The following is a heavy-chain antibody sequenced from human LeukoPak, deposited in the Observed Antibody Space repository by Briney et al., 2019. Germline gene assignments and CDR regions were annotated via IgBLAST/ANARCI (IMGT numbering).Heavy chain of an antibody. CDR2: IYTSGST. CDR1: GGSISSGSYY. Sequence: KPSETLSLTCTVSGGSISSGSYYWSWIRQPAGKGLEWIGHIYTSGSTNYNPSLKSRVTISVDTSKNQFSLKLSSVTAADTAVYYCARRRHVWNDGWPYYYYYYMDVWGKGTTVTISS. CDR3: ARRRHVWNDGWPYYYYYYMDV. V-gene: IGHV4-61*09. J-gene: IGHJ6*03. D-gene: IGHD1-1*01.